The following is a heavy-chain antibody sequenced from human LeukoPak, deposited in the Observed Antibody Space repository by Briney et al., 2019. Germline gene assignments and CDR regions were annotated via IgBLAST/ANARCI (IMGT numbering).Heavy chain of an antibody. J-gene: IGHJ4*02. CDR3: ARGKSRGSHIDY. CDR1: GSTFSSYS. CDR2: ISSSSIYI. Sequence: GGSLRLSCAASGSTFSSYSMNWVRQAPGKGLEWVSYISSSSIYIYYADSVKGRFTISRDNAKNSLYLQMNSLRAEDTAVYYCARGKSRGSHIDYWGQGTLVTVSS. D-gene: IGHD1-26*01. V-gene: IGHV3-21*01.